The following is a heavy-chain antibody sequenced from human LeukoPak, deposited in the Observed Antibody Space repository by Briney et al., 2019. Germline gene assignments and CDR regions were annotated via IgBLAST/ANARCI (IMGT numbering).Heavy chain of an antibody. J-gene: IGHJ4*02. CDR2: ISGSGGST. CDR3: AKASGIAAAGPEDFDY. D-gene: IGHD6-13*01. Sequence: GGSLRLSCAASGFTFSSYAMSWVRQAPGKGLEWVSAISGSGGSTYYADSVKGRFTISRDNSKNTLYLQMNSLRAGDTAVYNCAKASGIAAAGPEDFDYWGQGTLVTVSS. CDR1: GFTFSSYA. V-gene: IGHV3-23*01.